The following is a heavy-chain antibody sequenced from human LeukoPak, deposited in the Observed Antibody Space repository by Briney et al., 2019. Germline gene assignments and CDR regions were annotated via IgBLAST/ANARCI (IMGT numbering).Heavy chain of an antibody. Sequence: AASVKVSCKASGYTFTSYGISWVRQAPGQGLEWMGWISAYNGNTNYAQKLQGRVTMTTDTSTSTAYMELRSLRSDDTAVYYCARGTSGGYDRGPIGYWGQGTLVTVSS. CDR1: GYTFTSYG. CDR2: ISAYNGNT. J-gene: IGHJ4*02. D-gene: IGHD5-12*01. CDR3: ARGTSGGYDRGPIGY. V-gene: IGHV1-18*01.